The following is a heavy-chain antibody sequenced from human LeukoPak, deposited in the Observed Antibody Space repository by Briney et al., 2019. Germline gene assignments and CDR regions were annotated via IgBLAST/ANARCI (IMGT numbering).Heavy chain of an antibody. CDR3: AKEWFGSFDY. J-gene: IGHJ4*02. D-gene: IGHD3-10*01. V-gene: IGHV3-30*02. CDR1: GFTFSSYG. CDR2: IRFDGSID. Sequence: GGSLRLSCAASGFTFSSYGMHWVRQAPGKGLEWVAFIRFDGSIDYYADSVEGRFTISRDNSKNTLYLQMNSLRAEDTAIYYCAKEWFGSFDYWGQGTLVTVSS.